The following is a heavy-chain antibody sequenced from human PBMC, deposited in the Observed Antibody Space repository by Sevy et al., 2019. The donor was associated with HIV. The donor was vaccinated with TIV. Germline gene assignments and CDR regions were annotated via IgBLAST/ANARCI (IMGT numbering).Heavy chain of an antibody. D-gene: IGHD2-15*01. V-gene: IGHV3-21*01. Sequence: GGSLRLSCAASGFTFSSYSLNWVRQTPGKGLEWVSSIRSNTSYIYYANSVKGRLTISRDNAKNSLYLQMNSLRAEDTAVYYCARDCSGGSCYSAFDIWGHGTMVTVSS. CDR1: GFTFSSYS. J-gene: IGHJ3*02. CDR2: IRSNTSYI. CDR3: ARDCSGGSCYSAFDI.